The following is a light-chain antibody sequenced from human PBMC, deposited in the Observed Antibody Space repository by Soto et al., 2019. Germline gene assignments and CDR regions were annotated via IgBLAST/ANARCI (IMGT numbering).Light chain of an antibody. V-gene: IGKV3-20*01. CDR3: QEYGTSRT. Sequence: ELVLTXSPGTLSLSXXXXXTLSCRASQSVSSRYLAWYQQKPGQAPRLLIYAASSRATGIPDRFSGSGSGTDFTLTISRLEPEDFAVYYCQEYGTSRTFGQGTKVEIK. CDR2: AAS. J-gene: IGKJ1*01. CDR1: QSVSSRY.